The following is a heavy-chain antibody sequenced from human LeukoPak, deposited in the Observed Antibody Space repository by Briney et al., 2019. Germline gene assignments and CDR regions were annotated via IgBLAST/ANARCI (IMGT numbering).Heavy chain of an antibody. J-gene: IGHJ5*02. Sequence: SQTLSLTCTVSGDSISSGSYYWSWIRQPAGKGLEWIGRIYASGRTNYNPSLKSRVTISVDTSKNQLSLNLRSVTAADTAVYYCARNRYYYGSGSYGVPNWFDPWGQGTLVTVSS. CDR1: GDSISSGSYY. CDR3: ARNRYYYGSGSYGVPNWFDP. D-gene: IGHD3-10*01. V-gene: IGHV4-61*02. CDR2: IYASGRT.